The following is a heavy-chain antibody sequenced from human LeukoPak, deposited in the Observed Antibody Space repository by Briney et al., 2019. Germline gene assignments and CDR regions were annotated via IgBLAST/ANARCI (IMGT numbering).Heavy chain of an antibody. CDR1: GGSISSGSYY. Sequence: SETLSLTCTVSGGSISSGSYYWSWIRPPAGKGLEWIGRIYTSGSTNYNPSPKSRVTISVDTSKNQFSLKLSSVTAADTAVYYCARVRRQLVLSYYYYYMDVWGKGTTVTVSS. D-gene: IGHD6-13*01. J-gene: IGHJ6*03. V-gene: IGHV4-61*02. CDR3: ARVRRQLVLSYYYYYMDV. CDR2: IYTSGST.